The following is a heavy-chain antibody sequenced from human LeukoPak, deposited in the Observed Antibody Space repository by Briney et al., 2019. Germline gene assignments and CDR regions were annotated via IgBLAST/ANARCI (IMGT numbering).Heavy chain of an antibody. Sequence: VQVSCKASRCTFIGYYMHGLGQPPAQEGEWMGGINPNSGGTNYAQKFQDWVTITRDTSISTAYMELSRLRSNDPAVYYCARDLIAVTGSYYYGMDVWGQGTTVTVSS. D-gene: IGHD6-19*01. V-gene: IGHV1-2*04. J-gene: IGHJ6*02. CDR3: ARDLIAVTGSYYYGMDV. CDR1: RCTFIGYY. CDR2: INPNSGGT.